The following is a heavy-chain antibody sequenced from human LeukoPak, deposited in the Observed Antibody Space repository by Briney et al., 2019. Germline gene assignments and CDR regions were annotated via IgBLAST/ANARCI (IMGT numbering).Heavy chain of an antibody. CDR3: VKVAKYYYGSETYYFFEH. D-gene: IGHD3-10*01. CDR1: GFTFTTYW. Sequence: GGSLRLSCAASGFTFTTYWMSWVRQLPGKGLEWVADINQDGTEKYYVDSVKGRFTISRDNAKNSLDLQMNSLRVEDTAIYYCVKVAKYYYGSETYYFFEHWGQGTPVTASS. CDR2: INQDGTEK. V-gene: IGHV3-7*01. J-gene: IGHJ4*02.